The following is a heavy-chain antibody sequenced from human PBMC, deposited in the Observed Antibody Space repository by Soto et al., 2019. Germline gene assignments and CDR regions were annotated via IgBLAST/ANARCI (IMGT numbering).Heavy chain of an antibody. CDR1: GFTFSSYG. V-gene: IGHV3-33*01. CDR2: IWYDGSNK. CDR3: ARVSENWNYVGDLDY. D-gene: IGHD1-7*01. J-gene: IGHJ4*02. Sequence: PGGSLRLSCAASGFTFSSYGMHWVRQAPGKGLEWVAVIWYDGSNKYYADSVKGRFTISRDNSKNTLYLQMNSLRAEDTAVYYCARVSENWNYVGDLDYWGQGTLVTVSS.